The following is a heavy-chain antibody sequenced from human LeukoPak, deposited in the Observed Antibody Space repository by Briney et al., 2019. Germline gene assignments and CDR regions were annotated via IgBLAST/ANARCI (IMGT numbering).Heavy chain of an antibody. D-gene: IGHD4-17*01. CDR2: IWYEGINT. CDR1: GFIFENYG. Sequence: GRSLRLSCRASGFIFENYGMHWVRQAPGKGLEWVAVIWYEGINTYYQDSVKGRFTISRDNSRNTLYLQMNSLRDEDTAIYYGARAHGDSAGYLDYWGQGTLVNVSS. J-gene: IGHJ4*02. CDR3: ARAHGDSAGYLDY. V-gene: IGHV3-33*01.